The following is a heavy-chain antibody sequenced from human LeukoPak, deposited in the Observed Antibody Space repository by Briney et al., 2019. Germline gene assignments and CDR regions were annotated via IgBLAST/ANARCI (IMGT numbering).Heavy chain of an antibody. J-gene: IGHJ4*02. V-gene: IGHV1-8*01. D-gene: IGHD3-22*01. CDR2: MNPNSGNT. Sequence: ASVKVSCTASGYAFTSYDINWVRQATGQGLEWMGWMNPNSGNTGYAQKFQGRVTMTRNTSISIAYMELSSLSSDDTAVYYCARAYYESSAYRHAVYFDYWGQGTLVTVSS. CDR3: ARAYYESSAYRHAVYFDY. CDR1: GYAFTSYD.